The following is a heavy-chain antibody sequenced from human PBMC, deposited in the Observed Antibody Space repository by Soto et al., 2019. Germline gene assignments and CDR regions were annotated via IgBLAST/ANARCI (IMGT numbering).Heavy chain of an antibody. CDR2: ISPSSSTI. CDR3: ARGGSIAVAGRRFDY. J-gene: IGHJ4*02. V-gene: IGHV3-48*01. CDR1: GFTFSGNS. Sequence: EVQLVESGGGLVQPGGSLRLSCAASGFTFSGNSMNWVRQAPGKGLEWVSYISPSSSTIYYADSVKGRFTISRDSAKNSLYLQMNSLTVDDTAVYYCARGGSIAVAGRRFDYWGQGPLVTVSS. D-gene: IGHD6-19*01.